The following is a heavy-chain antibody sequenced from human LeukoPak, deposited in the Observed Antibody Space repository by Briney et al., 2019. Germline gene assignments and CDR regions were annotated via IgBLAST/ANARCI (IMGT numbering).Heavy chain of an antibody. J-gene: IGHJ4*02. CDR1: GFTFSSYA. Sequence: GGSLRLSCAASGFTFSSYAMNWVRQAPGKGLEWVALIRYDGSNKYCADSVKGRYTISRDDSKNTLYLQMSSLRPDDTDGYYCEGYRGSYYEAPYWGQGTLVTVSS. CDR3: EGYRGSYYEAPY. V-gene: IGHV3-30*02. CDR2: IRYDGSNK. D-gene: IGHD1-26*01.